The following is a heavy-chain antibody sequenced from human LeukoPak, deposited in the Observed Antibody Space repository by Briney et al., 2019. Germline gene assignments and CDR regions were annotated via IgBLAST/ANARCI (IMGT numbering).Heavy chain of an antibody. CDR1: GGSFSGYY. J-gene: IGHJ3*02. V-gene: IGHV4-34*01. Sequence: SETLSLTCAVHGGSFSGYYWSWIRQPPGKGREGIGEINHSGSTNYNPSLKSRVTISVDTSKNQFSLKLSSVTAADTAVYYCARSRVGAGKGAFDIWGQGTMVTVSS. CDR2: INHSGST. D-gene: IGHD1-26*01. CDR3: ARSRVGAGKGAFDI.